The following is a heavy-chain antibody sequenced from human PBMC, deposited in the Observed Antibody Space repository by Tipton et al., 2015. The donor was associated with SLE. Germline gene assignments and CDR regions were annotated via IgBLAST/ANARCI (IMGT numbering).Heavy chain of an antibody. V-gene: IGHV1-2*02. CDR2: INPRSGGT. CDR1: GNTVSGYY. Sequence: QSGPEVKKPGASVKVSCKASGNTVSGYYMHWVRQAPGQGLEWLGWINPRSGGTQEAEKFQGRVTLTADTSISTAYLEAHSLTSDDTGRYYCARSEGTATPFHYWGQGTLVTVSS. CDR3: ARSEGTATPFHY. J-gene: IGHJ4*02.